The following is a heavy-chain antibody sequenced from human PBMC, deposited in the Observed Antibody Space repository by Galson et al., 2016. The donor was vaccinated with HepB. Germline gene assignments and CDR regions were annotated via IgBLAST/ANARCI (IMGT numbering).Heavy chain of an antibody. V-gene: IGHV4-39*01. CDR1: TFSKYW. CDR3: ARRSITTMHV. CDR2: IYYSGST. D-gene: IGHD3-22*01. Sequence: TFSKYWMGWIRQPPGKGLEWIASIYYSGSTYYNPSLKSRVTISVDASKNQFSLKLSSVTAADTAVYYCARRSITTMHVWGQGTTVTVSS. J-gene: IGHJ6*02.